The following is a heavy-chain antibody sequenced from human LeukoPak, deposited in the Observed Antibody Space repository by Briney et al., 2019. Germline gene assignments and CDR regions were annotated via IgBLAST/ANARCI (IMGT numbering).Heavy chain of an antibody. CDR3: ARGATYCSSTSCYIWFDP. CDR1: GYTFTSYD. D-gene: IGHD2-2*02. Sequence: ASVKVSCKASGYTFTSYDISWVRQATGQGLEWMGWMNPNSGNTGYAQKFQGRVTMTRNTSISTAYMELSSLRSEDTAVYYCARGATYCSSTSCYIWFDPWGQGTLVTVSS. CDR2: MNPNSGNT. V-gene: IGHV1-8*01. J-gene: IGHJ5*02.